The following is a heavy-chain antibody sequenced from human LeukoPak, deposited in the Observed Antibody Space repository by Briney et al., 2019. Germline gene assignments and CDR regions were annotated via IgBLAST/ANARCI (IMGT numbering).Heavy chain of an antibody. V-gene: IGHV3-53*01. D-gene: IGHD5-24*01. CDR1: GFTVSNNY. Sequence: GGSLRLSCAVSGFTVSNNYMIWLRQAPGKGLEWVSVIDGGGSTSYSDSVKGRFTISRDNSKNTIYLQMNSLRVDDTGVYYCARDRSDGNYYMVVWGKGTTVIVSS. CDR3: ARDRSDGNYYMVV. J-gene: IGHJ6*03. CDR2: IDGGGST.